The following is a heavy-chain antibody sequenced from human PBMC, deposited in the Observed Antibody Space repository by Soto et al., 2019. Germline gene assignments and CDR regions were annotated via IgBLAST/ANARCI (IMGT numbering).Heavy chain of an antibody. J-gene: IGHJ3*02. Sequence: GGSLRLSCAASGFTFSSYAMSWVRQAPGKGLEWVSAISGSGGSTYYADSVKGRFTISRDNSKNTLYLQMNSLRAEDMAVYYCAKDLYSSRGYSGYRHAFDIWGQGTMVTVSS. D-gene: IGHD5-12*01. CDR1: GFTFSSYA. CDR2: ISGSGGST. CDR3: AKDLYSSRGYSGYRHAFDI. V-gene: IGHV3-23*01.